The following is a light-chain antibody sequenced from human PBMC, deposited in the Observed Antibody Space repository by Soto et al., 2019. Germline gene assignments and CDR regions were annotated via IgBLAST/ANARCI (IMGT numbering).Light chain of an antibody. CDR3: SSYTDRKNLV. CDR2: GNN. CDR1: SSNIGAGYD. V-gene: IGLV1-40*01. J-gene: IGLJ1*01. Sequence: QAVVTQPPSVSGAPGQTITISCTGSSSNIGAGYDVHWYQQLPGRAPKLLIYGNNNRPSGVPDRFSGSKSGTSVSLAITGLRGEDEADYHCSSYTDRKNLVFGTGTKLTVL.